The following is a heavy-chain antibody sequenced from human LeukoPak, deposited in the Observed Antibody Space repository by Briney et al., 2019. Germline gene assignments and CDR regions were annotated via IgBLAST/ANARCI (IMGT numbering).Heavy chain of an antibody. CDR1: GGSINNYY. J-gene: IGHJ4*02. CDR2: VYYSGST. Sequence: SETLSLTCTVSGGSINNYYWNWIRQPPGKGLEWIGSVYYSGSTNYNPSLKSRVTISVDTSKNQFALKLRSVTAADTAVYYCARDESIVGATGNFDYWGQGTLVTVSS. CDR3: ARDESIVGATGNFDY. D-gene: IGHD1-26*01. V-gene: IGHV4-59*01.